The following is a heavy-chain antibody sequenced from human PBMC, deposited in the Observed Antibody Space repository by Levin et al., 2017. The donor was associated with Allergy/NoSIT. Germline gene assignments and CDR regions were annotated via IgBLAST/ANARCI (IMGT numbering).Heavy chain of an antibody. CDR1: GGSISSYY. Sequence: SETLSLTCTVSGGSISSYYWSWIRQPPGKGLEWIGYIYYSGSTNYNPSLKSRVTISVDTSKNQFSLKLSSVTAADTAVYYCARDQGDSSGWYLWFDPWGQGTLVTVSS. D-gene: IGHD6-19*01. CDR3: ARDQGDSSGWYLWFDP. CDR2: IYYSGST. J-gene: IGHJ5*02. V-gene: IGHV4-59*01.